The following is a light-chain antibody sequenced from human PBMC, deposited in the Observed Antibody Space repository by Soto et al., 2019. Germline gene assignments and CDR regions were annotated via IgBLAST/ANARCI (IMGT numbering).Light chain of an antibody. J-gene: IGLJ2*01. V-gene: IGLV2-14*03. Sequence: QSVLTQPSSVSGSPGQSITISCTGTSSDVGGYNYVSWYQQHPGKAPKLMIYDVSNRPSGVSNRFSGSKSGNTASLTISGLQAEDEADYYCCSYTTSSTVLFGGGTKVTVL. CDR2: DVS. CDR1: SSDVGGYNY. CDR3: CSYTTSSTVL.